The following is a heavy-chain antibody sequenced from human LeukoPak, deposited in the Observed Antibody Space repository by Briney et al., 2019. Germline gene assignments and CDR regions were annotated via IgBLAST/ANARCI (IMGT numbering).Heavy chain of an antibody. CDR2: VNADGGNT. V-gene: IGHV3-23*01. CDR3: TKRVTYGGTWDHFAD. J-gene: IGHJ4*02. Sequence: NPGGSLRLSCAASGFTFDNYRMSWVRQAPGKGLEWVSTVNADGGNTYYADSVKGRFTISRDNSKSTLILQMNSLRVEDTALYYCTKRVTYGGTWDHFADWGQGTLVTVSS. D-gene: IGHD1-26*01. CDR1: GFTFDNYR.